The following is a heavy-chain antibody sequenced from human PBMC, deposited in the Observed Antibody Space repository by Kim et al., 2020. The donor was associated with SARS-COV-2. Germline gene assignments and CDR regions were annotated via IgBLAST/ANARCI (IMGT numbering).Heavy chain of an antibody. CDR1: GFTFDDYG. V-gene: IGHV3-20*01. Sequence: GGSLRLSCAASGFTFDDYGMSWVRQAPGKGLEWVSGINWNGGSTGYADSVKGRFTISRDNAKNSLYLQMNSLRAEDTALYHCARDSGELMGEDGFDYWGQGTLVTVSS. D-gene: IGHD3-16*01. J-gene: IGHJ4*02. CDR3: ARDSGELMGEDGFDY. CDR2: INWNGGST.